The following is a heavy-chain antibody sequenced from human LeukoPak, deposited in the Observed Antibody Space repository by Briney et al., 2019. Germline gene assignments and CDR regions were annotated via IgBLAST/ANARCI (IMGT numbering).Heavy chain of an antibody. CDR3: ARDTPHSSSWSDAFDI. J-gene: IGHJ3*02. D-gene: IGHD6-13*01. Sequence: SETLSLTCTVSGGSISSGGYYWSWIRQPPGKGLEWIGYIYHSGSTYYNPSLKSRVTISVDRSKNQFSLKLSSVTAADTAVYYCARDTPHSSSWSDAFDIWGQGTMVTVSS. CDR2: IYHSGST. V-gene: IGHV4-30-2*01. CDR1: GGSISSGGYY.